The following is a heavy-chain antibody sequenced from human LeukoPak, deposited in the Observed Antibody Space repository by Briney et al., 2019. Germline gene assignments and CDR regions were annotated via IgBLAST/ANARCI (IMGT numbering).Heavy chain of an antibody. CDR1: GGSISSYY. D-gene: IGHD6-13*01. Sequence: SETLSLTCTVSGGSISSYYWSWIRQPAGKGLEWIGRIYTSVSTNYNPSLKSQVTMSLDTPKNQCSLRLSSVTAADTAVYYCARGGGTAAGIDYWGRGTLVSVSP. CDR3: ARGGGTAAGIDY. V-gene: IGHV4-4*07. J-gene: IGHJ4*02. CDR2: IYTSVST.